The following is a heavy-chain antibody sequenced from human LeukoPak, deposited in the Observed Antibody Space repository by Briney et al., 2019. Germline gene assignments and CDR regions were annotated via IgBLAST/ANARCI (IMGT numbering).Heavy chain of an antibody. Sequence: GGSLRLSCSASGFTFKSYAMHWVRQAPGKRLEYVSSINTNGANTYYADSVKGRFTISRDNSRNTVYVQMNSLTPEDTAVYYCVKGLDYSRSQMDSWGQGTLVTVSS. J-gene: IGHJ4*02. CDR2: INTNGANT. CDR1: GFTFKSYA. V-gene: IGHV3-64*05. D-gene: IGHD6-6*01. CDR3: VKGLDYSRSQMDS.